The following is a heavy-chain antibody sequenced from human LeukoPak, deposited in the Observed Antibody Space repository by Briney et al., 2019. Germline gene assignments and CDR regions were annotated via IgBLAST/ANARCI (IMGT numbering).Heavy chain of an antibody. D-gene: IGHD1-1*01. V-gene: IGHV4-30-2*01. CDR2: IYHSGST. CDR3: ARDVEGTGWFDP. Sequence: PSKTLSLTCAVSGGSISSGGYSWSWIRQPPGKGLEWIGYIYHSGSTYYNPSLKSRVTISVDRSKNQFSLKLSSVTAADTAVYYCARDVEGTGWFDPWGQGTLVTVSS. J-gene: IGHJ5*02. CDR1: GGSISSGGYS.